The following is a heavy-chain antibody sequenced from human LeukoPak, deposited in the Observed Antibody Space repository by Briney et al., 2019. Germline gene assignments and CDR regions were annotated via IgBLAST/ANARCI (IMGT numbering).Heavy chain of an antibody. D-gene: IGHD3-16*01. Sequence: PGGSLRLSCAASGFTFSSYAMHWVRQAPGKGLEWVAVISYDGSNKYYADSVKGRFTISRDNSKNTLYLQMNSLRAEDTAVYYWARDKTFRLRRLGMDVWGQGTTVTVSS. CDR2: ISYDGSNK. CDR1: GFTFSSYA. J-gene: IGHJ6*02. V-gene: IGHV3-30-3*01. CDR3: ARDKTFRLRRLGMDV.